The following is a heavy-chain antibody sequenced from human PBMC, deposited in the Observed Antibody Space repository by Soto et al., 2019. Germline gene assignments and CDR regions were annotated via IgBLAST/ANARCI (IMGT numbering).Heavy chain of an antibody. V-gene: IGHV4-59*01. CDR2: IYYSGST. CDR3: ARDAGGPYDH. Sequence: QVQVRESGPGLVKPAETLSLTCTVSGAPITINYWSWIRQAPGKGLEWIGYIYYSGSTTYNPSLKSRVTMSADTSKNQFYLKLNSVTAADTAVYYCARDAGGPYDHRGPGILVTVSS. CDR1: GAPITINY. J-gene: IGHJ4*01. D-gene: IGHD2-15*01.